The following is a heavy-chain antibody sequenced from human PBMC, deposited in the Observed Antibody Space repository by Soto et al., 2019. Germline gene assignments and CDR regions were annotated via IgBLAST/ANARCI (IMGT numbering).Heavy chain of an antibody. Sequence: EVQLVESGGGLVKPGGSLRLSCAASGFTFSNAWMSWVRQAPGKGLEWVGRIKSKTDGGTTDYAAPVKGRFTISRDDSKNTLYLQMNSLKTEDTAVYYCTTDEVGATTVIDYWGQGTLVTVSS. CDR1: GFTFSNAW. CDR2: IKSKTDGGTT. D-gene: IGHD1-26*01. V-gene: IGHV3-15*01. CDR3: TTDEVGATTVIDY. J-gene: IGHJ4*02.